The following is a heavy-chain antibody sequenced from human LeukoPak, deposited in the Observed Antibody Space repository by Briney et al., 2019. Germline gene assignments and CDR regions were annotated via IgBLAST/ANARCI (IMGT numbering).Heavy chain of an antibody. CDR3: ARDWSDYGDNDI. J-gene: IGHJ3*02. CDR1: GFTFSSYS. D-gene: IGHD4-17*01. Sequence: GSLRLSCAASGFTFSSYSMNWVRQAPGKGLEWIGYIYYSGSTNYNPSLKSRVTMSVDTSKNQFSLKLSSVTAADTAVYYCARDWSDYGDNDIWGQGTMVTVSS. V-gene: IGHV4-59*12. CDR2: IYYSGST.